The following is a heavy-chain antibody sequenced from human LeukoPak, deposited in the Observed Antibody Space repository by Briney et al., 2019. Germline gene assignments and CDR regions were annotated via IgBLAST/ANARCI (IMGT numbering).Heavy chain of an antibody. CDR1: GFTFSDYY. CDR3: AKGMAVAGMDY. Sequence: GGSLRLSCAASGFTFSDYYMSWIRQAPGKGLEWVSAIGGSGGSTYYADSVKGRFTISRDDSKNTLCLQMNSLRAEDTAVYYCAKGMAVAGMDYWGQGTLVTVSS. D-gene: IGHD6-19*01. J-gene: IGHJ4*02. CDR2: IGGSGGST. V-gene: IGHV3-23*01.